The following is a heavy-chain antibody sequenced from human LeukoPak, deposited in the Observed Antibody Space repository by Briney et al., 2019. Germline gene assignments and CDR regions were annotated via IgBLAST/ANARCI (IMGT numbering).Heavy chain of an antibody. CDR1: GFTFSDYY. CDR2: ITSSSTYT. D-gene: IGHD3-22*01. CDR3: ARGDTYYYDSSGYGPFDY. Sequence: SLRLSCAAPGFTFSDYYMSWIRQAPGKGLEWVSYITSSSTYTNYADSVKGRFTISRDNAKNSLYLQMNILRAEDTAVYYCARGDTYYYDSSGYGPFDYWGQGTLVTVSS. J-gene: IGHJ4*02. V-gene: IGHV3-11*05.